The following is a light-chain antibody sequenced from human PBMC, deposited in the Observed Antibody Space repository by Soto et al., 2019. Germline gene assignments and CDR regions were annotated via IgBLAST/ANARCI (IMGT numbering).Light chain of an antibody. CDR2: YND. V-gene: IGLV1-44*01. J-gene: IGLJ1*01. CDR1: SSNIGSNT. CDR3: AAWDDSLSGPV. Sequence: QYVLTQPPSASGTPGQRGTISCSGSSSNIGSNTVNWYQQLPGTAPKLLIYYNDQRPSGVPDRFSGSKSGTSASLAISGLQSEDEADYYCAAWDDSLSGPVFGTGTKLTVL.